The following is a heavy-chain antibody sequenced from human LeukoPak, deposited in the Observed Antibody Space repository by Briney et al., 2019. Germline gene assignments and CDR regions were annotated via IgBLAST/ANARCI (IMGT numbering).Heavy chain of an antibody. V-gene: IGHV3-74*01. D-gene: IGHD3-3*01. CDR2: VNNDGSAT. Sequence: GGSLRLSCAASRFIFTNYWIHWVRQAPGKGLVWVSHVNNDGSATSYADSVKGRFTISRDNSKNTLYLQMNSLRAEDTAVYYCARDFRFLEWLETYYYGMDVWGQGTTVTVSS. CDR1: RFIFTNYW. CDR3: ARDFRFLEWLETYYYGMDV. J-gene: IGHJ6*02.